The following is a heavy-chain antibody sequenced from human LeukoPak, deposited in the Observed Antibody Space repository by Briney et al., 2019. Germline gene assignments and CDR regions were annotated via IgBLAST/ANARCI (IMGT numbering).Heavy chain of an antibody. V-gene: IGHV3-30*02. CDR1: GFTFSSYG. CDR3: ARPSYYYDSSGSHFDY. Sequence: GGSLRLSCAASGFTFSSYGMHWVRQAPGKGLEWVAFIRYDGSNKYYADSVKGRFTISRDNSKNTLYLQMNSLRAEDTAVYYCARPSYYYDSSGSHFDYWGQGTLVTVSS. D-gene: IGHD3-22*01. CDR2: IRYDGSNK. J-gene: IGHJ4*02.